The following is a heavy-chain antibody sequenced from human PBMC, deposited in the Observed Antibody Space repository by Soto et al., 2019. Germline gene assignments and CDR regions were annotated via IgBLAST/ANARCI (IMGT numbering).Heavy chain of an antibody. J-gene: IGHJ4*02. D-gene: IGHD1-26*01. CDR2: ITPYNGNA. CDR3: ARARMFSGAHHDY. CDR1: GCTFTNFG. Sequence: QVHLVQSGAVVENPGASVKVSCKASGCTFTNFGINWVRQAPEQGLEWMGWITPYNGNANYPQKHQDRLTITTDTSTNTAYLELRSLRSDDTAVYFCARARMFSGAHHDYWGQGTRVTVSS. V-gene: IGHV1-18*04.